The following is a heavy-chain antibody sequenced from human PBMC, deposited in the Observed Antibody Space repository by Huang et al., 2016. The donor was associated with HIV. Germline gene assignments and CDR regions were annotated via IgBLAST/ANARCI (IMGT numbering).Heavy chain of an antibody. D-gene: IGHD3-22*01. J-gene: IGHJ4*01. V-gene: IGHV4-30-4*08. CDR2: IYYSGST. CDR3: ARVVIAAFDY. Sequence: QVQLQESGPGLVKPSQTLSLTCTVSGDSIGSGGHQWNWIRQAPGRGLEWIGYIYYSGSTYYNPSLKSRVTISGDTSKNQFSLKLSSVTAADTAVYYCARVVIAAFDYWGQGILVTVSS. CDR1: GDSIGSGGHQ.